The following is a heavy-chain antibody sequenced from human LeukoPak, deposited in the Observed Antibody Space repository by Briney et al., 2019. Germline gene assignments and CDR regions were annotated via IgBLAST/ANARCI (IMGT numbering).Heavy chain of an antibody. CDR1: GFTFDDYG. V-gene: IGHV3-20*04. CDR3: ARGHSSGWYNYFDY. CDR2: INWNGRST. Sequence: RAGGSLRLSCAAFGFTFDDYGMSWVRQAPGKGLEWVSGINWNGRSTGYADSVKGRFTISRDNAKNSLYLQMNSLRAEDTALYYCARGHSSGWYNYFDYWGQGTLVTVSS. D-gene: IGHD6-19*01. J-gene: IGHJ4*02.